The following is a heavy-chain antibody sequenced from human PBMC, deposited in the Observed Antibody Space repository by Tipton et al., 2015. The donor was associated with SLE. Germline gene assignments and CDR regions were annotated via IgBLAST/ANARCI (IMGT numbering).Heavy chain of an antibody. CDR2: INHSGST. Sequence: TLSLTCAVYGGSFSGYYWSWIRQPPGKGLEWIGEINHSGSTNYNPSLKSRVTISVDTSKNQFSLKLSSVTAADTAVYYCASHILTGYFTDVWGQGTTVTVSS. V-gene: IGHV4-34*01. CDR1: GGSFSGYY. CDR3: ASHILTGYFTDV. J-gene: IGHJ6*02. D-gene: IGHD3-9*01.